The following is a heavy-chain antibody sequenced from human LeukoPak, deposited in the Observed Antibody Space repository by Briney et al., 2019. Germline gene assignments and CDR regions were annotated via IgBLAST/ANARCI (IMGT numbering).Heavy chain of an antibody. CDR3: ASYSNYGDYFDY. Sequence: GGSLRLSCAASGFTFSSYSMNWVRQAPGKGLEWVSYISSSSRTIYYADSVKGRFTISRDNAKNSLYLQMNSLRAEDTAVYYCASYSNYGDYFDYWGQGTLVTVSS. J-gene: IGHJ4*02. CDR1: GFTFSSYS. V-gene: IGHV3-48*04. CDR2: ISSSSRTI. D-gene: IGHD4-11*01.